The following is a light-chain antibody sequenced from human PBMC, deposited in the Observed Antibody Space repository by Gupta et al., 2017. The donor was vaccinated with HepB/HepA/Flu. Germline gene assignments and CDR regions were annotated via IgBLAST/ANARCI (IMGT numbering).Light chain of an antibody. V-gene: IGKV4-1*01. CDR3: QQYYTTPFT. CDR1: QNVLYSSNDKTF. CDR2: WAS. Sequence: DLVMTQSPDSLAVSLGERATIHCKSSQNVLYSSNDKTFLAWYQQKPGQPPKLLIYWASTRESGVPDRFSGSGSGTDFTLTISSLQTEDVAVYYCQQYYTTPFTFGGGTKVEIK. J-gene: IGKJ4*01.